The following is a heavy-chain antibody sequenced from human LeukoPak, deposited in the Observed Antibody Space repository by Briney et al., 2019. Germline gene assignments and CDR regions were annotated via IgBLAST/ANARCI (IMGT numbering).Heavy chain of an antibody. CDR1: GYTFTTYY. J-gene: IGHJ5*02. Sequence: AAVKVSCKASGYTFTTYYVHWVRQAPGQGLEWMGWINPNSGGTNYAQKFQGRVTMTRDTSISTAYMVLSRLRSDDTAVDYCARDGGVVVAANWFDPWGQGTLVTVSS. D-gene: IGHD2-15*01. V-gene: IGHV1-2*02. CDR2: INPNSGGT. CDR3: ARDGGVVVAANWFDP.